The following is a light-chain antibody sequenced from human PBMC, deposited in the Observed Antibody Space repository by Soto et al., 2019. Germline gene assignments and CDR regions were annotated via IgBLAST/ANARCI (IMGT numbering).Light chain of an antibody. J-gene: IGKJ4*01. CDR1: QSISTH. CDR2: AAS. V-gene: IGKV1-39*01. CDR3: QQYNSYSPKLT. Sequence: DIQMTQSPSYLSASVGDRVTITCRASQSISTHLNWYQQKPGKAPNLLIYAASSLQSGVPSRFSGSGSGTEFTLTISSLQPDDFATYYCQQYNSYSPKLTFGGGTKVDIK.